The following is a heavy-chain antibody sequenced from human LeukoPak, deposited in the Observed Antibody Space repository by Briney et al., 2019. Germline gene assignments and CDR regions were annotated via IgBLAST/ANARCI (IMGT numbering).Heavy chain of an antibody. CDR2: INPNSGGT. CDR3: ARVNVGGDSSVTAMGGPES. Sequence: ASVKVSCKASGYTFTGYYMHWVRQAPGQGLEWMGWINPNSGGTNYAQKFQGRVTMTRDTSISTAYMELSRLRSDDTAVYYCARVNVGGDSSVTAMGGPESWGQGTLVTVSS. J-gene: IGHJ4*02. D-gene: IGHD2-21*02. CDR1: GYTFTGYY. V-gene: IGHV1-2*02.